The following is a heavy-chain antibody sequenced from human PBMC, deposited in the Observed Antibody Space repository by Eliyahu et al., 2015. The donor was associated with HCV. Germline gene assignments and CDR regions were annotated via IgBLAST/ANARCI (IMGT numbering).Heavy chain of an antibody. Sequence: EVQLLESGGGLVXPGGSLRLSCAASGFTFXXYAXSWVRQAPGKGLEXVSVIYSGGSSTYYADSVKGRFTISRDNSKNTLYLQMNSLRAEDTAVYYCAKEGGYYYGSGQVGYMDVWGKGTTVTVSS. V-gene: IGHV3-23*03. CDR1: GFTFXXYA. J-gene: IGHJ6*03. CDR2: IYSGGSST. CDR3: AKEGGYYYGSGQVGYMDV. D-gene: IGHD3-10*01.